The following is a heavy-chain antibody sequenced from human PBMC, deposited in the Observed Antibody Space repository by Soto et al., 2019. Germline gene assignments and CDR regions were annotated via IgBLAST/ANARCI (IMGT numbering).Heavy chain of an antibody. J-gene: IGHJ3*02. D-gene: IGHD2-15*01. CDR1: GGTFSSYT. CDR2: ISAILGIT. CDR3: ARVGATTPVAFDI. Sequence: ASVKVSCKASGGTFSSYTISWVRQAPGQGLEWMGRISAILGITNYAQKLQGRVTMTTDKSTSTAYMELRSLRSDDTAVYYCARVGATTPVAFDIWGQGTMVTVSS. V-gene: IGHV1-69*02.